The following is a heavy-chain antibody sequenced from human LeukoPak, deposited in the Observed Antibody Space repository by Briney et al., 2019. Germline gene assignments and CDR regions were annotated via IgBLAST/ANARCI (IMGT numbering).Heavy chain of an antibody. CDR1: GFTFSSYA. D-gene: IGHD3-3*01. V-gene: IGHV3-30*04. CDR3: ARDSTQFWSGYYGY. J-gene: IGHJ4*02. CDR2: ISYDGSNK. Sequence: PGRSLRLSCAASGFTFSSYAMHWVRQAPGKGLEWVAVISYDGSNKYYADSVKGRFTISRDNSKNTLYLQMNNLRAEDTAVYYCARDSTQFWSGYYGYWGQGTLVTVSS.